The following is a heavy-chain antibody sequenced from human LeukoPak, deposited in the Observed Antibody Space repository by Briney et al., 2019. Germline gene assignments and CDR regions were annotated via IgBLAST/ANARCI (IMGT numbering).Heavy chain of an antibody. D-gene: IGHD2-15*01. V-gene: IGHV1-69*06. CDR1: GYTFTSYG. Sequence: SSVKVSCKASGYTFTSYGISWVRQAPGQGLDWMGGIIPIFGTANYAQKFQGRVTITADKSTSTAYMELSSLRSEDTAVYYCARENVVVVAGNYYYYMDVWGKGTTVTVSS. CDR3: ARENVVVVAGNYYYYMDV. J-gene: IGHJ6*03. CDR2: IIPIFGTA.